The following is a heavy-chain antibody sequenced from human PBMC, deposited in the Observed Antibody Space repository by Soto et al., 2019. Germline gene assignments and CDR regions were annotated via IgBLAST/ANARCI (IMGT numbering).Heavy chain of an antibody. Sequence: PGGSLRLACVDCVFTFSSYAMNWVRQAPGKGLEWVAVISYDGSNKYYADSVKGRFTISRDNSKNTLYLQMNSLRAEDTAGYYCARAAPLRYYDESTNYSYDYWRQGTVVTVSS. CDR3: ARAAPLRYYDESTNYSYDY. CDR2: ISYDGSNK. V-gene: IGHV3-30-3*01. D-gene: IGHD3-22*01. CDR1: VFTFSSYA. J-gene: IGHJ4*02.